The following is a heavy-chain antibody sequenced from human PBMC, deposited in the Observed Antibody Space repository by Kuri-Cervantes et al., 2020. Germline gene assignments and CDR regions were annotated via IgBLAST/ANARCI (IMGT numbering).Heavy chain of an antibody. D-gene: IGHD2-2*01. CDR1: GFTFSSYA. J-gene: IGHJ1*01. V-gene: IGHV3-30-3*01. CDR3: AKDHYKAYCSSTSCSFSHDFQH. CDR2: ISYDGSNK. Sequence: GESLRLSCAASGFTFSSYAMHWVRQAPGKGLEWVAVISYDGSNKYYADSVKGRFTISRDNSKNTLYLQMNSLRAEDTAVYYCAKDHYKAYCSSTSCSFSHDFQHWGQGTLVTVSS.